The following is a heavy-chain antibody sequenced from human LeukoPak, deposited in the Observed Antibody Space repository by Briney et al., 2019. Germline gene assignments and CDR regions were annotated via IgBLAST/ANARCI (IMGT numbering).Heavy chain of an antibody. V-gene: IGHV2-5*02. J-gene: IGHJ4*02. CDR1: GFSLSTRAAG. D-gene: IGHD3-10*01. Sequence: SGPTLVNPTQTLTLTFTFSGFSLSTRAAGVGWIRQPRGKALEWLALIYWDDDKRYSPSLKSRLTITKDTSKNQVVLTMTNMDPVDTATYYCAHSYEYYGSGSCFDYWGQGTLVTVSS. CDR2: IYWDDDK. CDR3: AHSYEYYGSGSCFDY.